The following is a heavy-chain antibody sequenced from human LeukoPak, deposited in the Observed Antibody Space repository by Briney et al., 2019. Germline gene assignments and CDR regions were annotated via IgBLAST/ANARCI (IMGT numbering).Heavy chain of an antibody. V-gene: IGHV1-69*06. CDR3: ASGRPKYDYVWGSYRYYFDY. Sequence: ASVKVSCKASGGTFSSYAISWVRQAPGQGLEWMGGIIRIFGTANYAQKFQGRVTITADKSTSTAYMELSSLRSEDTAVYYCASGRPKYDYVWGSYRYYFDYWGQGTLVTVSS. D-gene: IGHD3-16*02. CDR2: IIRIFGTA. CDR1: GGTFSSYA. J-gene: IGHJ4*02.